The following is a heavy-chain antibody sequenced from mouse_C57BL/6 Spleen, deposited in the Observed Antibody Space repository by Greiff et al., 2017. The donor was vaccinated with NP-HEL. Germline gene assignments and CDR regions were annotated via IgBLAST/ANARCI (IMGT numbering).Heavy chain of an antibody. Sequence: EVMLVESGGGLVKPGGSLKLSCAASGFTFSSYAMSWVRQTPEKRLEWVATISDGGSYTYYPDNVKGRFTISRDNAKNNLYLQMSDLKSEDTAMYYCAREKDAMDYWGQGTSVTVSS. V-gene: IGHV5-4*01. CDR1: GFTFSSYA. CDR2: ISDGGSYT. J-gene: IGHJ4*01. CDR3: AREKDAMDY.